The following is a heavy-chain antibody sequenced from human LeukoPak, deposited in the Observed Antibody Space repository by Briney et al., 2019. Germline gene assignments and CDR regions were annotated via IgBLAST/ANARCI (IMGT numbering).Heavy chain of an antibody. CDR1: GYPISSGYF. J-gene: IGHJ2*01. V-gene: IGHV4-38-2*02. CDR3: ARDRMVTLWYFDL. Sequence: PSETLSLTCTVSGYPISSGYFWGWIRQPPGKGLEWIGTIYHSGSTYYNASLESRVTISVDTSKNQFSLKLSSVTAADTAVYYCARDRMVTLWYFDLWGRGTLVTVSS. D-gene: IGHD5-18*01. CDR2: IYHSGST.